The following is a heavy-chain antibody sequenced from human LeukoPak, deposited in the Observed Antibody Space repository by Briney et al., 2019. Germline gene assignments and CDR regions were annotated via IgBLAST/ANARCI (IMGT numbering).Heavy chain of an antibody. CDR1: GFTFSSYG. Sequence: GGSLRLSCAASGFTFSSYGMHWVRQAPGKGLEWVAVISYDGSNKYYADSVKGRFTISRDNSKNTLYLQMNSLRAEDTAVCYCAKVIAGDIHFDYWGQGTLVTVSS. CDR2: ISYDGSNK. J-gene: IGHJ4*02. V-gene: IGHV3-30*18. D-gene: IGHD6-13*01. CDR3: AKVIAGDIHFDY.